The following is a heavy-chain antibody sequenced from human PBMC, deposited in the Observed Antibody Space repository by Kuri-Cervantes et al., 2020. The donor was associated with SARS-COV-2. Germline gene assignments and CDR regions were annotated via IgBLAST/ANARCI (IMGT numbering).Heavy chain of an antibody. J-gene: IGHJ3*02. CDR2: IIPIFGTA. V-gene: IGHV1-69*05. CDR1: GGTFSSYT. CDR3: ARDLGDGYNFAGDAFDI. Sequence: SVKVSCKASGGTFSSYTISWVRQAPGQGLEWMGGIIPIFGTANYAQKFQGRVTITTDESTSTAYMELSSLRSEDTAVYYCARDLGDGYNFAGDAFDIWGQGTTVTVSS. D-gene: IGHD5-24*01.